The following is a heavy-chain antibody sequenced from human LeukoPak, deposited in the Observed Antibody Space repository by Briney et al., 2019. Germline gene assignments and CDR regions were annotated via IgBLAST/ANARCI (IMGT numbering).Heavy chain of an antibody. J-gene: IGHJ3*02. Sequence: SETLSLTCTVSGGSISSYYWSWIRQPPGKGLEWIGYIYYSGSTNYNPSLKSRVIISVDTSKNQFSLKLSSVTAADTAVYYCARHQRGNSDAFDIWGQGTMVTVSS. CDR2: IYYSGST. CDR1: GGSISSYY. CDR3: ARHQRGNSDAFDI. D-gene: IGHD4-23*01. V-gene: IGHV4-59*01.